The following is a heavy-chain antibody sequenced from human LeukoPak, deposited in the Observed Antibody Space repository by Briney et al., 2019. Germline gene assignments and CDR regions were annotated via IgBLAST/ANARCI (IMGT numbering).Heavy chain of an antibody. CDR2: ISGSGGST. CDR1: GFTFSSYA. CDR3: AKLITMVRGVDY. J-gene: IGHJ4*02. V-gene: IGHV3-23*01. Sequence: GGSLRLSCAASGFTFSSYAMSWVRQAPGKGLEWVSAISGSGGSTYYADSVKSRFTISRDNSKNTLYLQMNSLRAEDTAVYYCAKLITMVRGVDYWGQGTLVTVSS. D-gene: IGHD3-10*01.